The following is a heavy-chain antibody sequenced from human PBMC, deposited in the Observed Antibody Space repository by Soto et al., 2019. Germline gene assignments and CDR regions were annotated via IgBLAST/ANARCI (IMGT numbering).Heavy chain of an antibody. Sequence: ASVKVSCKASGYTFTSYDINWVRQATGQGLEWMGWMNPNSGNTGYAQKFQGRVTMTRNTSISTAYMELSSLRSEDTAVYYCARGGGCSSTSCYAYWFDPWGQGTLVTVSS. CDR2: MNPNSGNT. CDR1: GYTFTSYD. J-gene: IGHJ5*02. V-gene: IGHV1-8*01. D-gene: IGHD2-2*01. CDR3: ARGGGCSSTSCYAYWFDP.